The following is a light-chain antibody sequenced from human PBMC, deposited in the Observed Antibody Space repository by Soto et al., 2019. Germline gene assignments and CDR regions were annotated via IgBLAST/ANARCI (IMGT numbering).Light chain of an antibody. V-gene: IGKV1-27*01. J-gene: IGKJ4*01. Sequence: DIQMTQSPSSLSASVGDRVTITCRASQGISDYLAWYQQKPGKVPKLLIYDASTLQLGVPSRFSGSGSRTEFALTISSLQPEDVATYYCQKYNSAPLTFGGGTKVEIK. CDR3: QKYNSAPLT. CDR2: DAS. CDR1: QGISDY.